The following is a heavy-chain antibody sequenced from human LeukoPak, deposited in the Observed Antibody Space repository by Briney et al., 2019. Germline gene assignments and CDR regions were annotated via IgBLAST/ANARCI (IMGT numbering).Heavy chain of an antibody. V-gene: IGHV1-18*01. D-gene: IGHD2-2*01. CDR1: GYTFTNYG. CDR3: AGVGCSSTSCQAWFDP. Sequence: ASVKVSCKASGYTFTNYGISWVRRAPGQGLEWMGWINTYNGNTDYAQKLQGRVTMTTDTSTSTAYMELRSLRSDDTAVYYCAGVGCSSTSCQAWFDPWGQGTLVTVSS. J-gene: IGHJ5*02. CDR2: INTYNGNT.